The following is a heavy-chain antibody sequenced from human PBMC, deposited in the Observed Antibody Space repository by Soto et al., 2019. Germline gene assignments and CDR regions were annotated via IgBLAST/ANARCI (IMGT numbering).Heavy chain of an antibody. CDR3: ARVYCSSTSCSGDLFDS. CDR1: GDSISSGGYY. CDR2: IYYSGST. J-gene: IGHJ3*02. V-gene: IGHV4-31*03. Sequence: SYTLSLTCTVSGDSISSGGYYWSWIRQHPGKGLEWIGYIYYSGSTYYNPSLKSRVTISVDTSKNQFSLKLSSVTAADTAVYYCARVYCSSTSCSGDLFDSWGQVTMVTV. D-gene: IGHD2-2*01.